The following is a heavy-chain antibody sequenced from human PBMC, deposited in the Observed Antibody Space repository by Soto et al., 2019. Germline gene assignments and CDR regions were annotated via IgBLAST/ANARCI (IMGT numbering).Heavy chain of an antibody. Sequence: QVQLQQWGAGPLRPLETLSLTCGVSGGSFSGYYWAWIRQSPGKGLEWIGEINDRGSINYNPSLKRRVRTSVDTSKNHYSLNLRSVTAADTAVYYCARESHDILTGPPWVWYFDLWGRGTLVTVSS. CDR2: INDRGSI. CDR1: GGSFSGYY. V-gene: IGHV4-34*01. CDR3: ARESHDILTGPPWVWYFDL. J-gene: IGHJ2*01. D-gene: IGHD3-9*01.